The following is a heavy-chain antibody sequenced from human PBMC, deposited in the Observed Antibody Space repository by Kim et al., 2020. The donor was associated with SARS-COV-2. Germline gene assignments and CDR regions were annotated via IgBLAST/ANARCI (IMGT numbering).Heavy chain of an antibody. Sequence: YDAEAGKGRFTISRDNSKNTLYLQMNSLRAEDTAVYYCARDGYGDYGAFDIWGQGTMVTVSS. CDR3: ARDGYGDYGAFDI. J-gene: IGHJ3*02. V-gene: IGHV3-33*01. D-gene: IGHD4-17*01.